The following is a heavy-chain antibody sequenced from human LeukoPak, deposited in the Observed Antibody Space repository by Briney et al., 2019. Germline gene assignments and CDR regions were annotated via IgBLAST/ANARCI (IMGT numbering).Heavy chain of an antibody. CDR1: GFTFSSYG. CDR3: AKGPSVTAFDY. J-gene: IGHJ4*02. V-gene: IGHV3-9*01. Sequence: GGSLRLSCAASGFTFSSYGMHWVRQAPGKGLEWVSSLSWNSGIIGYADSVKGRFTVSRDNARNSLYLQMNSLRPEDTALYYCAKGPSVTAFDYWGQGTLVSVSS. D-gene: IGHD5/OR15-5a*01. CDR2: LSWNSGII.